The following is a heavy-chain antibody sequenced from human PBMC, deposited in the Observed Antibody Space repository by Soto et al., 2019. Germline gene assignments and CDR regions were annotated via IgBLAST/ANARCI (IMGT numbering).Heavy chain of an antibody. CDR3: AREDIVVVPAAMLYWFDP. J-gene: IGHJ5*02. V-gene: IGHV6-1*01. Sequence: SQTLSLTCVISGDRFSINIAAWNWIRPSPSRGLEWLGRTYYRSKWYNDYAVSVKSRITINPDTSKNQFSLQLNSVTPEDTAVYYCAREDIVVVPAAMLYWFDPWGQGTLVTVSS. CDR1: GDRFSINIAA. CDR2: TYYRSKWYN. D-gene: IGHD2-2*01.